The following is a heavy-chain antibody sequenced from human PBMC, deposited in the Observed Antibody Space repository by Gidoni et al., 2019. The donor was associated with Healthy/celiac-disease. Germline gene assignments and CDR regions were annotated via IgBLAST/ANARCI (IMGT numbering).Heavy chain of an antibody. J-gene: IGHJ6*02. CDR3: ATVHESYYYYGMDV. V-gene: IGHV1-24*01. CDR1: GDTLTELS. Sequence: QVQLGQSGAEVKKPGASVKVSGKVSGDTLTELSMHWVRQAPGKGLEWMGGFDPEDGETIYAQKFQGRVTMTEDTSTDTAYMELSSLRSEDTAVYYCATVHESYYYYGMDVWGQGTTVTVSS. CDR2: FDPEDGET.